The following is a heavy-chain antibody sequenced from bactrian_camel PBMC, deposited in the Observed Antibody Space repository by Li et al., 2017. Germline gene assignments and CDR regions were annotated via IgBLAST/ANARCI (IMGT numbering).Heavy chain of an antibody. Sequence: VQLVESGGDLVQPGGSLALSCTASGFTFSGYWMYWVRQAPGKGLEWVSTLYGDGTSTRYASSVKGRFTISRDNAKNTLYLQMNSLKPEDTALYYCATGEPGVVFGTGALFGCWGQGTQVTVS. CDR3: ATGEPGVVFGTGALFGC. CDR2: LYGDGTST. J-gene: IGHJ6*01. D-gene: IGHD7*01. V-gene: IGHV3S6*01. CDR1: GFTFSGYW.